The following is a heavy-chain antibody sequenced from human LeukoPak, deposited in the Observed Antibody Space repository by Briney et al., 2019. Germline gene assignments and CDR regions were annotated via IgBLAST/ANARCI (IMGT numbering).Heavy chain of an antibody. CDR3: ARGPPLYDSSGPTFQH. D-gene: IGHD3-22*01. CDR2: ISSSSSYI. V-gene: IGHV3-21*01. J-gene: IGHJ1*01. CDR1: GFTISSYS. Sequence: GGSLRLSCAASGFTISSYSMNWVRQAPGKGLEWVSSISSSSSYIYYAGSVKGRFTISRDNAKNSLYLQMNSLRAEDTAVYYCARGPPLYDSSGPTFQHWGQGTLVTVSS.